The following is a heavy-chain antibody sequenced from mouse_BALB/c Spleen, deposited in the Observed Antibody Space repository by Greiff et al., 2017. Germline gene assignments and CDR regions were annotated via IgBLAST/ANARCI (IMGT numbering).Heavy chain of an antibody. Sequence: EVKLVESGGGLVKLGGSLKLSCAASGFTFSSYYMSWVRQTPEKRLELVAAINSNGGSTYYPDTVKGRFTISRDNAKNTLYLQMSSLKSEDTALYYCARHGDYDVPFFAYWGQGTLVTVSA. CDR1: GFTFSSYY. J-gene: IGHJ3*01. CDR2: INSNGGST. V-gene: IGHV5-6-2*01. CDR3: ARHGDYDVPFFAY. D-gene: IGHD2-4*01.